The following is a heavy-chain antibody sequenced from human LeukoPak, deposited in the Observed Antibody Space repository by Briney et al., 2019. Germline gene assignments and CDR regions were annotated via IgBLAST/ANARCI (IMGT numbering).Heavy chain of an antibody. CDR3: ARSRIPYSSSLLDY. Sequence: GSLRLSCVASQFTFHNYAMNWVRQAPGKGLEWIGYIYYSGSTNHNPSLKSRVTISVDTSKNQFSLKLSSVTAADTAVYYCARSRIPYSSSLLDYWGQGTLVTVSS. CDR2: IYYSGST. CDR1: QFTFHNYA. J-gene: IGHJ4*02. V-gene: IGHV4-59*01. D-gene: IGHD6-13*01.